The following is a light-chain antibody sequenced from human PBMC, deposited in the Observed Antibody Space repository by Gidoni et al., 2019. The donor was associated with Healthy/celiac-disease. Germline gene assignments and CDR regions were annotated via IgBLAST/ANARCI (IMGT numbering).Light chain of an antibody. V-gene: IGKV3-15*01. CDR1: QSVSST. J-gene: IGKJ4*01. CDR2: GAS. Sequence: EIVMTQSPATLSLSPGERATLSCRASQSVSSTLAWYQQKPGQAPRLLIYGASTRATGIPARFSGSGSGTEFTLTIRSLQSEDFAVYYCQQYNNWPQLTFGGGTKVEIK. CDR3: QQYNNWPQLT.